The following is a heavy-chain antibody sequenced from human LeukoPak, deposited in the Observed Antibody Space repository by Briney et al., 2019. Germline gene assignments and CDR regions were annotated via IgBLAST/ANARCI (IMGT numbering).Heavy chain of an antibody. D-gene: IGHD3-10*01. J-gene: IGHJ4*02. V-gene: IGHV3-23*01. CDR3: TKVSVCFACYFDY. Sequence: GGSLSLSCAASGYTFRDHGVAWVRQAPGREREWLASVNGAGIGTYYAPNVKGRFIISRDNFKNTAYLEMNTVRAEDTAMYYCTKVSVCFACYFDYWGQGQLVTVSS. CDR1: GYTFRDHG. CDR2: VNGAGIGT.